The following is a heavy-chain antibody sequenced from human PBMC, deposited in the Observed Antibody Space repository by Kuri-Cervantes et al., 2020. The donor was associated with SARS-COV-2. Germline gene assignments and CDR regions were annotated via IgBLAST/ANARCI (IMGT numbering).Heavy chain of an antibody. D-gene: IGHD3-22*01. CDR2: ISYDGSNK. CDR1: GFTFSSYV. Sequence: GESLKISCVASGFTFSSYVMHWVRQAPGKGLEWVALISYDGSNKYYADSVKGRFTISRDNSKNTLYLQMNSLRAEDTAVYYCARDPLSQSIDDYYYGMDVWGQGTTVTVSS. V-gene: IGHV3-30*01. J-gene: IGHJ6*02. CDR3: ARDPLSQSIDDYYYGMDV.